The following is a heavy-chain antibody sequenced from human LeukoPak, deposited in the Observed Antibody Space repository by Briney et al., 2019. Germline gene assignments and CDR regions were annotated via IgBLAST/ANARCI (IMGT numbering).Heavy chain of an antibody. CDR1: GFTFSSYS. CDR3: ARDTGTGTTGY. V-gene: IGHV3-48*01. J-gene: IGHJ4*02. Sequence: GGSLRLSCAASGFTFSSYSMNWVRQAPGKGLEWVSYISGSSSTIYHADSVKGRFTISRDNAKNSLYLQMNSLRAEDTAVYYCARDTGTGTTGYWGQGTLVTVSS. CDR2: ISGSSSTI. D-gene: IGHD1-7*01.